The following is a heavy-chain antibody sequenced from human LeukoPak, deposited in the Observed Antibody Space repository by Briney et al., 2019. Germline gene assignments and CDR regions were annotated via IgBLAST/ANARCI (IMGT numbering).Heavy chain of an antibody. CDR2: IIPIFGTA. CDR3: AREGQWLVKGWFDP. J-gene: IGHJ5*02. V-gene: IGHV1-69*06. CDR1: GGTFSSYA. Sequence: SVEVSCKASGGTFSSYAISWVRQAPGQGLEWMGGIIPIFGTANYAQKFQGRVTITADKSTSTAYMELSSLRSEDTAVYYCAREGQWLVKGWFDPWGQGTLVTVSS. D-gene: IGHD6-19*01.